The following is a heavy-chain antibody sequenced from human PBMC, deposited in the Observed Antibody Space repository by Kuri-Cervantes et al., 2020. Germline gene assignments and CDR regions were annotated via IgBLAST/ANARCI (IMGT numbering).Heavy chain of an antibody. J-gene: IGHJ4*02. CDR3: ARDLDRMYYYDSSGYYYSFDY. D-gene: IGHD3-22*01. V-gene: IGHV6-1*01. Sequence: SETLSLTCVISGDSVSSNCTAWNWIRQSPSRGLAWPGRTYCRPKGYIDYTAAVKSRITINPDTSKNQFSLQLNSVTPEDTAVYYCARDLDRMYYYDSSGYYYSFDYWGQGTLVTVSS. CDR2: TYCRPKGYI. CDR1: GDSVSSNCTA.